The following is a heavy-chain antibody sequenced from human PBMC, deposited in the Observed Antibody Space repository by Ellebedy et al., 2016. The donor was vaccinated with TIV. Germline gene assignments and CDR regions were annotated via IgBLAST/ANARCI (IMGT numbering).Heavy chain of an antibody. V-gene: IGHV1-2*02. Sequence: AASVKVSCKASGYTFTGYYMHWVRQAPGQGLEWMGWINPNSGGTNYAQKFQGRVTMTRDTSISTAYMELSRLRSDDTAVYYCARDGAQDYGGNDYWGQGTLVTVSS. J-gene: IGHJ4*02. CDR3: ARDGAQDYGGNDY. D-gene: IGHD4-23*01. CDR2: INPNSGGT. CDR1: GYTFTGYY.